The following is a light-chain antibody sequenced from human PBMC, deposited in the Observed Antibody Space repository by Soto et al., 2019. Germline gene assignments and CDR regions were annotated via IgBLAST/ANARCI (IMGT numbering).Light chain of an antibody. CDR3: QQRSNWPPVT. Sequence: EIVLTQSPGTLSLSPGERATLSCRASQSVSNNYLAWYQQKPGQAPSLLIFDTSKRATGIPARFSGTGSGTDFTLTISSLEPEDVAVYYCQQRSNWPPVTFGQGTKVDIK. J-gene: IGKJ1*01. CDR1: QSVSNNY. V-gene: IGKV3-11*01. CDR2: DTS.